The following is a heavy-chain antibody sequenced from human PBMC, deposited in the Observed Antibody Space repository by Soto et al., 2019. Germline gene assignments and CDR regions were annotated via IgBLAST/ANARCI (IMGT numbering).Heavy chain of an antibody. CDR2: ISISSSDR. CDR1: GFTLRTYT. Sequence: PGGSLGLSCAASGFTLRTYTMNWVRQAPGKGLEWVSSISISSSDRYYADSVRGRFTISRDNAKNALYLQMNSLRADDTAVYFCVRGMNPLPGGQGTLVTVSS. J-gene: IGHJ1*01. CDR3: VRGMNPLP. V-gene: IGHV3-21*06.